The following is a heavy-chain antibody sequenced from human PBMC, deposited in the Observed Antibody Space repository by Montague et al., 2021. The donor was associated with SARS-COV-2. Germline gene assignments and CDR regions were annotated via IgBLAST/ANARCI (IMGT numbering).Heavy chain of an antibody. CDR2: IYHSGTT. CDR1: GFSIGSGDY. J-gene: IGHJ3*02. CDR3: VREKAGGLRNVFDN. V-gene: IGHV4-38-2*02. Sequence: SETLSLTCTVSGFSIGSGDYWGWIRQPPGKGLEWIGSIYHSGTTYYNPSLQNRLTMSIDTSTNKFSLRLTSVTAADTAVFFCVREKAGGLRNVFDNWGQGTTVTVSS.